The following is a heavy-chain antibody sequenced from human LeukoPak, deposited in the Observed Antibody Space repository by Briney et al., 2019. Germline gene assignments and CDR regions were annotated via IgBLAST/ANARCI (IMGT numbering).Heavy chain of an antibody. CDR2: INHSGST. Sequence: SETLSLTCAVYGGSFSGYYWSWIRQPPGKGLEWIGEINHSGSTNYNPSLKSRVTISVDTSKNQFSLKLSSVTAADTAVYYCARRSSGWYRTLDYWGQGTLVTVSS. CDR3: ARRSSGWYRTLDY. D-gene: IGHD6-19*01. J-gene: IGHJ4*02. V-gene: IGHV4-34*01. CDR1: GGSFSGYY.